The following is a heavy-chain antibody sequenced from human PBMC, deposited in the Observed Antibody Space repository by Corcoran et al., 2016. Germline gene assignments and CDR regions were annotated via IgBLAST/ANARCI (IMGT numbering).Heavy chain of an antibody. J-gene: IGHJ3*02. CDR2: IYHSGST. CDR1: GGSISSSNW. V-gene: IGHV4-4*02. Sequence: QVQLQESGPGLVKPSGTLSLTCAVSGGSISSSNWWSWVRQPPGKGLEWIGEIYHSGSTNYNPSLKSRVTISVDKSKNQFSLKLSSVTAADTAVYYCAGVWGYCSSTSCYGRRWAFDIWGQGTMVTVSS. CDR3: AGVWGYCSSTSCYGRRWAFDI. D-gene: IGHD2-2*01.